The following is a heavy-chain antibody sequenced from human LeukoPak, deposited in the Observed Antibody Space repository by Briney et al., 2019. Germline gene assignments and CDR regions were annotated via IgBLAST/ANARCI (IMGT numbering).Heavy chain of an antibody. CDR2: IWYSGDT. Sequence: PSETLSLICTVSGGSISSFSWSWVRQDPGKRLEWIGFIWYSGDTDYNPSLRSRVTISVDTSKNQFSLKLNSVTAADTAVYYCARDDHSPHYHYAMGVWGQGITVTVSS. V-gene: IGHV4-59*01. J-gene: IGHJ6*02. D-gene: IGHD4-11*01. CDR3: ARDDHSPHYHYAMGV. CDR1: GGSISSFS.